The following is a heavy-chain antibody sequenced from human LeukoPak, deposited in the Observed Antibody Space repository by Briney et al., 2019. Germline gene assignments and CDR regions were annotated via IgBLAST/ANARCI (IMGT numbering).Heavy chain of an antibody. Sequence: TGGSLRLSCAASGFTFSNYAMHWVRQAPGKGLEWVAFISYNGRSKCYADSVKGRFTISRDNSKNTLYVQMNSLRAEDTALYYCAKEDGDFDLWGRGTLVTVSS. CDR3: AKEDGDFDL. J-gene: IGHJ2*01. V-gene: IGHV3-30*02. CDR1: GFTFSNYA. CDR2: ISYNGRSK. D-gene: IGHD2-8*01.